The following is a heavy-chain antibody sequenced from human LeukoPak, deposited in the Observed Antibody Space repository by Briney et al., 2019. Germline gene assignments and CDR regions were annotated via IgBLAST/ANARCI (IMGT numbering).Heavy chain of an antibody. J-gene: IGHJ3*02. V-gene: IGHV4-39*01. D-gene: IGHD2-8*01. CDR1: GGSISSSSYY. CDR2: IYYSGST. CDR3: AKGRSCTNGVCYSWFPEI. Sequence: SETLSLTCTVSGGSISSSSYYWGWIRQPPGKGLEWIGSIYYSGSTYYNPSLKSRVTISVDTSKNQFSLKLSSVTAADTAVYYCAKGRSCTNGVCYSWFPEIWGQGTMVTVSS.